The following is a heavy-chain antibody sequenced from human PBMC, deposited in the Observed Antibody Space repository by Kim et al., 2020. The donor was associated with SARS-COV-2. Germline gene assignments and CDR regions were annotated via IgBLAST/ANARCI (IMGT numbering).Heavy chain of an antibody. J-gene: IGHJ3*02. D-gene: IGHD2-2*01. V-gene: IGHV3-11*06. Sequence: GRFTISRDNAKNALSLQMNGLRAEDTAVYYCARGRGSCSSTSCDSGFDIWGQGTMVTVSS. CDR3: ARGRGSCSSTSCDSGFDI.